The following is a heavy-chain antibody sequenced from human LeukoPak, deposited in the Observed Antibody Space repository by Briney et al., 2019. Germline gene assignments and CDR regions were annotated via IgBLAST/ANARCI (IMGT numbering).Heavy chain of an antibody. CDR3: ARGRKGPPRYSSSWFYFDY. CDR2: INQDGTEK. D-gene: IGHD6-13*01. CDR1: GFTFSSYW. V-gene: IGHV3-7*01. Sequence: GSLRLSCAASGFTFSSYWMSWVRQAPGEGLEWVAKINQDGTEKAYVDSVRGRFTISRDNAKNSLFLQMNSLRAEDTAVYYCARGRKGPPRYSSSWFYFDYWGQGTLVTVSS. J-gene: IGHJ4*02.